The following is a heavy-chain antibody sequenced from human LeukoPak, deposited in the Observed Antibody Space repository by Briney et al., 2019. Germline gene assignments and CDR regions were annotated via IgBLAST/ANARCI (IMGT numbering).Heavy chain of an antibody. J-gene: IGHJ4*02. Sequence: SETLSLTCSVSGGSIRSSSYFWAWIRHPPGKGLEWIGSINYRGNRYYNPSLKSRLSISVDTSKNQFSLKLSSVTAADTAVYFRARHFVGGTTSSPSIFDYWAQGTLVAVSS. CDR2: INYRGNR. CDR3: ARHFVGGTTSSPSIFDY. V-gene: IGHV4-39*01. CDR1: GGSIRSSSYF. D-gene: IGHD1-14*01.